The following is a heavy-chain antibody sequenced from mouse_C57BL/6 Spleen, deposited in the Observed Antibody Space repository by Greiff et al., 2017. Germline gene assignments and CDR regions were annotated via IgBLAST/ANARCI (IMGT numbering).Heavy chain of an antibody. D-gene: IGHD2-4*01. CDR2: IWGGGST. CDR1: GFSLTSYG. J-gene: IGHJ4*01. Sequence: QVQLQQSGPGLVAPSQSLSITCTVSGFSLTSYGVDWVRQPPGKGLEWLGVIWGGGSTNYNSALMSRPSISKDNSQSKDFLKMNSLQTDDTAMYYCAKHSGYEYGEDAAYYALDYWGQGTSVTVSS. V-gene: IGHV2-9*01. CDR3: AKHSGYEYGEDAAYYALDY.